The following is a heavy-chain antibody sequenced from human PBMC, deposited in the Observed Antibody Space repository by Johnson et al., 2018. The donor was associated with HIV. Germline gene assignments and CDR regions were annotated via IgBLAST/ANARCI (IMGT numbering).Heavy chain of an antibody. D-gene: IGHD2-2*01. CDR1: GFTFSTYA. V-gene: IGHV3-30-3*01. CDR2: ISYDGSNK. J-gene: IGHJ3*02. CDR3: ARDGSTSCSDLFDAFDI. Sequence: QVQLVESGGGVVQPGRFLRLSCAASGFTFSTYAMHWVRQAPGKGLEWVAVISYDGSNKYYADSVKGRFTISRDNSKNMLYLQMTSLRPEDTAVSYCARDGSTSCSDLFDAFDIWGPGTMVTVSS.